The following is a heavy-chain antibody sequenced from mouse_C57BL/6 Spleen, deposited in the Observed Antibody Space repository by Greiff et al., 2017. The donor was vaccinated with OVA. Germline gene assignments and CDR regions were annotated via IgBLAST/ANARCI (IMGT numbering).Heavy chain of an antibody. CDR3: AREDYGSGGFAY. J-gene: IGHJ3*01. D-gene: IGHD1-1*01. Sequence: EVQGVESGGGLVKPGGSLKLSCAASGFTFSDYGMHWVRQAPEKGLAWVAYISSGSSTIYYADTVKGGFTISRANAKNTLFLQMTSLRSEDTAMYYCAREDYGSGGFAYWGQGTLVTVSA. CDR1: GFTFSDYG. CDR2: ISSGSSTI. V-gene: IGHV5-17*01.